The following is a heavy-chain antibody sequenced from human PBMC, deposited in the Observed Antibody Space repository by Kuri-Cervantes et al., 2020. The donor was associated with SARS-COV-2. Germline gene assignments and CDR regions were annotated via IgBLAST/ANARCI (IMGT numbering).Heavy chain of an antibody. Sequence: SETLSLTCTVSGGSISSYYWSWIRQPPGKGLEWIGYIYYSGSTNYNPSLKSRVTISVDTSKNQFSLKLSSVIAADTAVYYCARVPGPIYYYYGMDVWGQGTTVTVSS. CDR2: IYYSGST. V-gene: IGHV4-59*01. D-gene: IGHD3-10*01. CDR3: ARVPGPIYYYYGMDV. J-gene: IGHJ6*02. CDR1: GGSISSYY.